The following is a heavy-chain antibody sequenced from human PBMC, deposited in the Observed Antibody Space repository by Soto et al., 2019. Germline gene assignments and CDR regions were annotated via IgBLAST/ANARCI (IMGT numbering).Heavy chain of an antibody. J-gene: IGHJ4*02. V-gene: IGHV3-23*01. CDR1: EFTFISDA. D-gene: IGHD1-26*01. Sequence: EVQLLESGGGLVQPGGSLRLSCSASEFTFISDAMSWVRQAPGKGLGWDSAISGSGGTTYYADSVKGRFTISRDNSKNTLYLQMNSLRAEDTAVYYCAKGVWRVGPTDYWGQGALVTGSS. CDR2: ISGSGGTT. CDR3: AKGVWRVGPTDY.